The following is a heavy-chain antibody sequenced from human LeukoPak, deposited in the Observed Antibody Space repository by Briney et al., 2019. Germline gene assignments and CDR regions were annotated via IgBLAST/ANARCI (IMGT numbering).Heavy chain of an antibody. D-gene: IGHD4-23*01. J-gene: IGHJ4*02. Sequence: PGGSLRLSCAASGFTFDDYAMHWVRQAPGKGLEWVSGISWNSGSIGYADSVKGRFTISRDNAKNSLYLQMNSLRAEDTALYYCAKDSQDYGGNSGYFDYGGEGTLVTVS. CDR1: GFTFDDYA. V-gene: IGHV3-9*01. CDR3: AKDSQDYGGNSGYFDY. CDR2: ISWNSGSI.